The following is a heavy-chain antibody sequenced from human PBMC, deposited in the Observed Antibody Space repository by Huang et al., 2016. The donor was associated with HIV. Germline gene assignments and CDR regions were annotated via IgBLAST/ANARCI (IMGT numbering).Heavy chain of an antibody. J-gene: IGHJ6*02. CDR3: ARLIGSPSFYYGLDV. CDR2: IYPGDSDT. V-gene: IGHV5-51*01. Sequence: EVQLVQSGAEVKKPGESLKISCTGSGYRFRSNWIGWVRQMPGKGLAWMGIIYPGDSDTRYSPSFQGQVTISADKSINTAYLQWSSLKASDTAMYYCARLIGSPSFYYGLDVWGQGTTVTVSS. CDR1: GYRFRSNW. D-gene: IGHD3-10*01.